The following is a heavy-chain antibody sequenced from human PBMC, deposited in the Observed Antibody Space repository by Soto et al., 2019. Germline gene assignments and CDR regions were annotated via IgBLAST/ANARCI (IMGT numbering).Heavy chain of an antibody. CDR1: GFTFSSYG. CDR2: IWYDGSNK. V-gene: IGHV3-33*01. J-gene: IGHJ3*02. CDR3: ARENWPYGDYVTGAFDI. Sequence: GGSLRLSCAASGFTFSSYGMHWVRQAPGKGLEWVAVIWYDGSNKYYADSVKGRFTISRDNSKNTLYLQMNSLRAEDTAVYYCARENWPYGDYVTGAFDIWGQGTMVTVSS. D-gene: IGHD4-17*01.